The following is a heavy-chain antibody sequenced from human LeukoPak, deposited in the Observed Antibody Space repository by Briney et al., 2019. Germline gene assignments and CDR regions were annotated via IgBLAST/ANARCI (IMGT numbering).Heavy chain of an antibody. J-gene: IGHJ4*02. CDR1: GFTFSSYS. CDR3: AASTKHTAMVDY. V-gene: IGHV3-21*01. D-gene: IGHD5-18*01. CDR2: IGSSSSYI. Sequence: GGSLRLSCAASGFTFSSYSMNWVRQAPGKGLEWVSSIGSSSSYIHYADSVKGRFTISRDNAKNSLSLQMNSLRAEDTAVYYCAASTKHTAMVDYWGQGTLVTVSS.